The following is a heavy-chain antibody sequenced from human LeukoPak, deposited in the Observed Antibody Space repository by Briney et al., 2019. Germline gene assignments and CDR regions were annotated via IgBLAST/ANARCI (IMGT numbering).Heavy chain of an antibody. V-gene: IGHV3-11*04. J-gene: IGHJ4*02. D-gene: IGHD1-26*01. CDR2: ISCRSSTI. Sequence: GGSLCLSRAASAFTFSDYNMTWIRQAPGKGLEWISYISCRSSTIYYADPVRGRFTISRDNAKNSMYLQMNSLRAEDTAVYYCARDRLTSGSYFFDYWGQGTLVTVSS. CDR3: ARDRLTSGSYFFDY. CDR1: AFTFSDYN.